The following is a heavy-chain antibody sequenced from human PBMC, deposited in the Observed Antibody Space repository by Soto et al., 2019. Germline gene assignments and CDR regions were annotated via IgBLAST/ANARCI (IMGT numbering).Heavy chain of an antibody. CDR2: INRNGGST. J-gene: IGHJ5*02. Sequence: GGFLRLSCAASGSTFDDYGMSWVRQAPGKGLEWVSGINRNGGSTGYADSVKGRFTISRDNAKNSLYLQMNSLRAEDTALYYCARTIGSRNWFDPWGQGTLVTVSS. D-gene: IGHD1-26*01. V-gene: IGHV3-20*04. CDR1: GSTFDDYG. CDR3: ARTIGSRNWFDP.